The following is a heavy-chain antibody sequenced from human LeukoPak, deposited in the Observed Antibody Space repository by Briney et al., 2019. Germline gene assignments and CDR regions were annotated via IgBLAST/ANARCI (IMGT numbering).Heavy chain of an antibody. CDR3: ARDGVVVPATTGRFDY. V-gene: IGHV3-7*01. Sequence: QAGGSLRLSCAASGFTFSSYWMSWVRQAPGKGLEWVANIKQDGSAKYYVDSVKGRFTISRDNAKNSLHLQMNSLRAEDTAVYYCARDGVVVPATTGRFDYWGQGTLVTVSS. D-gene: IGHD2-2*01. J-gene: IGHJ4*02. CDR1: GFTFSSYW. CDR2: IKQDGSAK.